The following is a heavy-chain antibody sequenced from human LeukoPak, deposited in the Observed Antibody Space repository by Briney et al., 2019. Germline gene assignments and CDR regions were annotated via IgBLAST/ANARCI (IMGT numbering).Heavy chain of an antibody. V-gene: IGHV1-69*02. Sequence: SVKISCKASGGTFSSYTISWVRQAPGQGLEWMGRIIPILGIANYAQKFQGRVTITADKSTSTAYMELSSLRSEDTAVYYCARRGLQTYYGMDVWGQGTTVTVSS. J-gene: IGHJ6*02. CDR3: ARRGLQTYYGMDV. D-gene: IGHD5-24*01. CDR2: IIPILGIA. CDR1: GGTFSSYT.